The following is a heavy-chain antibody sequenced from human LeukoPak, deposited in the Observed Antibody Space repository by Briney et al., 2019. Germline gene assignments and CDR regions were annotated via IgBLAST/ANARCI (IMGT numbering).Heavy chain of an antibody. D-gene: IGHD3-10*01. J-gene: IGHJ3*02. Sequence: ASETLSLTCTVSGGSISNYYWNLIRRPAGKGLEWIGRIDTSWSTNYNPSLKSRVTMSVDTSKNQFSLKVTSVTAADTAVYYCARVCGSATNYRLCGFDIWGQGTVVTVSS. CDR3: ARVCGSATNYRLCGFDI. CDR2: IDTSWST. CDR1: GGSISNYY. V-gene: IGHV4-4*07.